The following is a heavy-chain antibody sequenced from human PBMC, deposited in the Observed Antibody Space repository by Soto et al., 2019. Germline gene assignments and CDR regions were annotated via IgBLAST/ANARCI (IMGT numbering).Heavy chain of an antibody. V-gene: IGHV4-34*01. Sequence: SETLSLTCAVYGGAFSAYYRSWIRQPPGKGLEWIGKINHSGSTNYNPSLKGRVTISVDTSKNLFSLKLTSVTAADTAVYYCAREFVLPAAFFGLDVWGQGTLVTVSS. CDR3: AREFVLPAAFFGLDV. CDR2: INHSGST. CDR1: GGAFSAYY. D-gene: IGHD2-2*01. J-gene: IGHJ4*02.